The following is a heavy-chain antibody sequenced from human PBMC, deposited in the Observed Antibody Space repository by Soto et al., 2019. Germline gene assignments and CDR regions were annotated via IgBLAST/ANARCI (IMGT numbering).Heavy chain of an antibody. CDR3: ARDSPRRIAAAGTRWFDP. CDR1: GGTFSSYT. Sequence: ASVKVSCKASGGTFSSYTISWVRQAPGQGLEWMGRIIPILGIANYAQKFQGRVTITADKSTSTAYMELSSLRSEDTAVYYCARDSPRRIAAAGTRWFDPWGQGTLVTVSS. D-gene: IGHD6-13*01. J-gene: IGHJ5*02. CDR2: IIPILGIA. V-gene: IGHV1-69*04.